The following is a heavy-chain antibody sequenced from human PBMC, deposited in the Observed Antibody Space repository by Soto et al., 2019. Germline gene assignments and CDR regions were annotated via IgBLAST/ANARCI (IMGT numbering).Heavy chain of an antibody. D-gene: IGHD3-10*01. V-gene: IGHV4-4*07. CDR1: GGSISRYY. CDR3: ARGPYCGEECYFAY. CDR2: IYNSGII. J-gene: IGHJ4*02. Sequence: QVHLQESGPGLVKPSETLSLTCRVFGGSISRYYWSWIRQPAGKGLEFIGRIYNSGIINYNPSLESRVTMSVDPSNNQISLQLSSATAADTAMYYCARGPYCGEECYFAYWGQGTLVTVSP.